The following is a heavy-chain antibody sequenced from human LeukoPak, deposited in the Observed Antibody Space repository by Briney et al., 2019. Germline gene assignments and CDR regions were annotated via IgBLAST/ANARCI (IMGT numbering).Heavy chain of an antibody. CDR2: LRHDGTNK. Sequence: GSLRLSCAASGFTFNSYGMHWVRRAPGKGLEWVAFLRHDGTNKYYADSVKGRFTISRDNSKNTLFLQMSSLRVEDTAVYYCGRDVSDTVVVITHNFDFWGQGTLVTVAS. CDR3: GRDVSDTVVVITHNFDF. V-gene: IGHV3-30*02. D-gene: IGHD3-22*01. CDR1: GFTFNSYG. J-gene: IGHJ4*02.